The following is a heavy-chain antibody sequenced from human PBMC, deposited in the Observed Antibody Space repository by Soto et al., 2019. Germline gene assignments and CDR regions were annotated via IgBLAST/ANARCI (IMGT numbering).Heavy chain of an antibody. V-gene: IGHV3-23*01. CDR2: ISGGGTSP. J-gene: IGHJ5*01. CDR3: AKSGIVATMRTFSWFDS. Sequence: EVQLWESGGNLVQPGGSLRLSCAASGCTLSNYGMNWVRQAPGKGLEWVSAISGGGTSPHYADSVKGRFTISRDNSKNTLYRQMNSLRADDTALYYCAKSGIVATMRTFSWFDSWGQGTLVTVSS. CDR1: GCTLSNYG. D-gene: IGHD2-2*01.